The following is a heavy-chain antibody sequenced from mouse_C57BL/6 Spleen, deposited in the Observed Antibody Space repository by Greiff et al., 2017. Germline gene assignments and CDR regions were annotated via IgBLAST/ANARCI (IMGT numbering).Heavy chain of an antibody. V-gene: IGHV1-82*01. D-gene: IGHD2-3*01. CDR1: GYAFSSSW. CDR2: IYPGDGDT. Sequence: VKLMESGPELVKPGASVKISCKASGYAFSSSWMNWVKQRPGKGLEWIGRIYPGDGDTNYNGKFKGKATLTADKSSSTAYMQLSSLTSEDSAVYFCARKGRYDGYYGEYFDYWGQGTTLTVSS. J-gene: IGHJ2*01. CDR3: ARKGRYDGYYGEYFDY.